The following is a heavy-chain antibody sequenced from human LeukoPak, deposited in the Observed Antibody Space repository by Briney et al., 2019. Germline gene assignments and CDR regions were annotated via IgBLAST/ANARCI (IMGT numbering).Heavy chain of an antibody. J-gene: IGHJ5*02. V-gene: IGHV1-2*02. D-gene: IGHD4-11*01. Sequence: ASVKVSCKGSGYTFTGYYMHWVRQAPAQGLEWMGWINPNSGGTNYAQKFQGRVTMTRDTSISTAYMEPSRLRSDDTAVYYCASMTTVTTGFDPWGQGTLVTVSS. CDR1: GYTFTGYY. CDR3: ASMTTVTTGFDP. CDR2: INPNSGGT.